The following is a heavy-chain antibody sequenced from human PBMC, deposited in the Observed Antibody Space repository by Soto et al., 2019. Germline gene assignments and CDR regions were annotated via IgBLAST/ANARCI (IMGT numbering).Heavy chain of an antibody. V-gene: IGHV3-48*02. CDR2: ISSRSTTM. CDR3: AKDGGSFYYYGMDV. CDR1: GFTFSSYS. Sequence: QPGGSLRLSCAASGFTFSSYSMYWVRQAPGKGLEWISEISSRSTTMYYADSVKGRFTISRDNAKNSLYLQMNSLRDEDTAAYYCAKDGGSFYYYGMDVWGQGTTVTVSS. J-gene: IGHJ6*02. D-gene: IGHD3-10*01.